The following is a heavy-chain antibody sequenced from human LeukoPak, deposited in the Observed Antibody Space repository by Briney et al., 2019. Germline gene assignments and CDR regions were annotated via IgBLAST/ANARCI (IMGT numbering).Heavy chain of an antibody. CDR3: ARASYYYDTSGLGAFDV. J-gene: IGHJ3*01. D-gene: IGHD3-22*01. CDR1: GFIFGDYG. CDR2: INWNSDRI. V-gene: IGHV3-9*01. Sequence: GGSLRLSCAASGFIFGDYGMYWVRQAPGKGLEWVSGINWNSDRIGYADSVKGRFTISRDNAKNSLYMQMNSVRAEDTAMYYCARASYYYDTSGLGAFDVWGQGTTVIVSS.